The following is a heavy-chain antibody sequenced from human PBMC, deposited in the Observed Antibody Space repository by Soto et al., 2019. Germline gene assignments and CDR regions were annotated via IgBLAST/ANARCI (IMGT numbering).Heavy chain of an antibody. V-gene: IGHV1-24*01. J-gene: IGHJ4*02. CDR3: ATIYSYGYGVDY. CDR2: FDPEDGET. CDR1: GYTLTELS. D-gene: IGHD5-18*01. Sequence: QVQLVQSGAEVKKPGASVKVSCKVSGYTLTELSMHWVRQAPGKGLEWMGGFDPEDGETIYAQKFQGRVIMTEDKSTDTAYMELSSLRSEDTAVYSCATIYSYGYGVDYWGQGTLVTVSS.